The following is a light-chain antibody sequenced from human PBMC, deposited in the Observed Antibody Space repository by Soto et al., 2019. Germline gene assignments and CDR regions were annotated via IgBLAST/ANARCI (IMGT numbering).Light chain of an antibody. CDR2: GAS. Sequence: EIVLTQSPGTLSLSPGERATLSCRASQSVSSSYLAWYQQKPGQAPRLLIYGASSRATGIPDRFSGSGTGTDFTLTISRLEPEDFLVYYCEQYGSSPFTFVPGTKMDIK. CDR1: QSVSSSY. J-gene: IGKJ3*01. V-gene: IGKV3-20*01. CDR3: EQYGSSPFT.